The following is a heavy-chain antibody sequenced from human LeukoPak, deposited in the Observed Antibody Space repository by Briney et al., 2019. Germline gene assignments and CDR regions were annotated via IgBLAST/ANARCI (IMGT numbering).Heavy chain of an antibody. V-gene: IGHV3-74*01. D-gene: IGHD6-19*01. CDR3: ARDLAVDV. J-gene: IGHJ6*02. CDR2: TNRDGSST. Sequence: GGSLRLSCAASGFTFSSYWMHWVRQAPGKGLVWVSRTNRDGSSTSYADSVKGRFTISRDNAKNTLYLQMNSLRAEDTAVYYCARDLAVDVWGQGTTVTVSS. CDR1: GFTFSSYW.